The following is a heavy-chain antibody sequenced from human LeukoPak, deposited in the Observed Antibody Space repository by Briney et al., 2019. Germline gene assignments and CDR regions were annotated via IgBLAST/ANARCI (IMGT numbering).Heavy chain of an antibody. CDR2: IYHSGST. Sequence: SETLSLTCTVSGYSISSGYYWGWIRQPPGKGLEWIGSIYHSGSTYYNPSLKSRVTISVDTSKNQFSLKLSSVTAADTAVYYCARDRARVGIQLWSGRNNWFDPWGQGTLVTVSS. CDR3: ARDRARVGIQLWSGRNNWFDP. CDR1: GYSISSGYY. J-gene: IGHJ5*02. V-gene: IGHV4-38-2*02. D-gene: IGHD5-18*01.